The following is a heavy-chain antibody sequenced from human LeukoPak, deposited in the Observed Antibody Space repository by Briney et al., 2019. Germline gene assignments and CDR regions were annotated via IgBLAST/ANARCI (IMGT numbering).Heavy chain of an antibody. CDR2: FYYNGIS. J-gene: IGHJ6*02. V-gene: IGHV4-59*01. Sequence: TSETLSLTCTVSGGSISGYYWSWIRQPPGKGLEWIAYFYYNGISNYNPSLKSRVIISVDTSKNQFSLKLSSVTAADTAVYHCARDNWNYGSSMDVWGQGTTVTVSS. CDR1: GGSISGYY. D-gene: IGHD1-7*01. CDR3: ARDNWNYGSSMDV.